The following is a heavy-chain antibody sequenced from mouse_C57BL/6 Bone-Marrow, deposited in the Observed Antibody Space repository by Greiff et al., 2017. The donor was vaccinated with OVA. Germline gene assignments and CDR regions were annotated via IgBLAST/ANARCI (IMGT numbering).Heavy chain of an antibody. CDR3: ARSGWLTYAMDY. D-gene: IGHD2-3*01. CDR1: GYTFTSYW. CDR2: INPSSGYT. J-gene: IGHJ4*01. Sequence: QVQLKQSGAELAKPGASVKLSCKASGYTFTSYWMHWVKQRPGQGLEWIGYINPSSGYTKYNQKFKDKATLTAEKSSSTAYMQLSSLTYEDSAVYYCARSGWLTYAMDYWGQGTSVTVSS. V-gene: IGHV1-7*01.